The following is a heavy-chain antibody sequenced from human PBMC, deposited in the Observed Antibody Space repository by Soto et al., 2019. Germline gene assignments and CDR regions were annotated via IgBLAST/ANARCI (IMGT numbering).Heavy chain of an antibody. D-gene: IGHD5-18*01. J-gene: IGHJ1*01. CDR1: GYTFTSYA. CDR2: INAGNGNT. CDR3: ARSLPPDTAIVSSSGDNQDTHPDSEYFQH. V-gene: IGHV1-3*01. Sequence: ASVKVSCKASGYTFTSYAMHWVRQAPGQRLEWMGWINAGNGNTKYSQKFQGRVTITRDTSASTAYMGLSSLRSEDTAVYYCARSLPPDTAIVSSSGDNQDTHPDSEYFQHWGQGTLVSVSS.